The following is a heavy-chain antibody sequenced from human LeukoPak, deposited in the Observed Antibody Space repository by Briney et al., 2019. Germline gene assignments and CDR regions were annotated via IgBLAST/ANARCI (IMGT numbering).Heavy chain of an antibody. CDR3: ARALYYYDSSGPYYFDY. CDR2: INPNSGGT. CDR1: GYTFTGYY. D-gene: IGHD3-22*01. V-gene: IGHV1-2*02. J-gene: IGHJ4*02. Sequence: ASVKVSCKASGYTFTGYYMHWVRQAPGQGLEWMGWINPNSGGTNYAQKLQGRVTMTTDTSTSTAYMELRSLRSDDTAVYYCARALYYYDSSGPYYFDYWGQGTLVTVSS.